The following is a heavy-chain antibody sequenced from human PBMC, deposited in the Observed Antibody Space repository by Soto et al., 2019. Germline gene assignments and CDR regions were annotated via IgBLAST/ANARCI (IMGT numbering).Heavy chain of an antibody. CDR3: ARNSYXXXXXXX. CDR1: GYTFTSYG. D-gene: IGHD5-18*01. CDR2: ISAYNGNT. Sequence: QVQLVQSGAEVKKPGASVKVSCKASGYTFTSYGISWVRQAPGQGLEWMGWISAYNGNTNYAQKLQGRVTMTTDTXXXXXXMELRXLXXXXXXXXYCARNSYXXXXXXXWGQ. V-gene: IGHV1-18*01. J-gene: IGHJ1*01.